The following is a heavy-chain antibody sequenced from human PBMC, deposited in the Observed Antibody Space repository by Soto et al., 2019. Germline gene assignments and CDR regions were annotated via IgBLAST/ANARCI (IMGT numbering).Heavy chain of an antibody. CDR1: GGSISSGGYY. CDR2: IYYSGST. J-gene: IGHJ5*02. D-gene: IGHD3-3*01. V-gene: IGHV4-30-4*08. CDR3: ARGVTVFGLVSRFWFDP. Sequence: SETLSLTCTVSGGSISSGGYYWSWIRQHPGKGLEWIGYIYYSGSTYYNPSLKSRVAISIDTSRNQFSLRLNSLTAADRAVYFCARGVTVFGLVSRFWFDPWGQGTVVTVSS.